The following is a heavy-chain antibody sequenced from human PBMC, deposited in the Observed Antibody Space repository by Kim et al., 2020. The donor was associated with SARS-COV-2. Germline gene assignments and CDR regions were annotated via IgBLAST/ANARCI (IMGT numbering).Heavy chain of an antibody. Sequence: GGSLRLSCAASGFTFGDYAMHWVWQAPGKGLEWVSGISWNSGSIGYADSVKGRFTISRDNAKNSLYLQMNSLRAEDTALYYCAKDRPLYCSGGSCSGGF. CDR2: ISWNSGSI. V-gene: IGHV3-9*01. CDR3: AKDRPLYCSGGSCSGGF. J-gene: IGHJ5*01. D-gene: IGHD2-15*01. CDR1: GFTFGDYA.